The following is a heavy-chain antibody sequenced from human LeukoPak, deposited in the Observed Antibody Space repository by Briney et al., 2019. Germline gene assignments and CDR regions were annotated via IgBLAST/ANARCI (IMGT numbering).Heavy chain of an antibody. V-gene: IGHV3-9*01. CDR3: ANGMSGYDLEAFDI. Sequence: PGGSLRLSCAASGFTFDDYAMHWVRQAPGKGLEWVSSISWNSGRKYYADSVKGRFTISRDNAKNSLYLQMNSLRAEDTALYYCANGMSGYDLEAFDIWGQGTMVTVSS. CDR2: ISWNSGRK. CDR1: GFTFDDYA. D-gene: IGHD5-12*01. J-gene: IGHJ3*02.